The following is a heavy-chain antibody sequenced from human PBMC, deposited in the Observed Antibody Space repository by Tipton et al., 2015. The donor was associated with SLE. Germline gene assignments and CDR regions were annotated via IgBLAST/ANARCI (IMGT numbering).Heavy chain of an antibody. Sequence: TLSLTCAVSGYSISSGYYWGWIRQPPGKGLEWIGSIYHSGSTYYNPSLKSRVTISVDTSKNQFSLKLSSVTAADTAVYYCARAVIVLMVYAIPYFDYWGQGTLVTVSS. V-gene: IGHV4-38-2*01. D-gene: IGHD2-8*01. CDR1: GYSISSGYY. J-gene: IGHJ4*02. CDR3: ARAVIVLMVYAIPYFDY. CDR2: IYHSGST.